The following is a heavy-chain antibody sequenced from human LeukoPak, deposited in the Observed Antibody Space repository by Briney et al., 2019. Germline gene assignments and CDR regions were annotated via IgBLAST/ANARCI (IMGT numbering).Heavy chain of an antibody. CDR1: GGSISNYY. CDR3: ARVFSGLDY. D-gene: IGHD2-8*02. CDR2: IYYSGGT. Sequence: SETLSLTCIVSGGSISNYYWTWIRQPPGKGLELIGYIYYSGGTNYNPSLKSRVTISVDTSKNQFSLKLTSVTAADTAVYYCARVFSGLDYWGQGTLVTVSS. V-gene: IGHV4-59*01. J-gene: IGHJ4*02.